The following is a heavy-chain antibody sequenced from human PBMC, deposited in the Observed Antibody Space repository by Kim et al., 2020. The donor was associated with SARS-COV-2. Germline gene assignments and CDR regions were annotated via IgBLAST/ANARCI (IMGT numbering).Heavy chain of an antibody. CDR1: GGSISSSSYY. D-gene: IGHD4-17*01. J-gene: IGHJ2*01. CDR3: ARVHYGDYWYFDL. Sequence: SETLSLTCTVSGGSISSSSYYWGWIRQPPGKGLEWIGSIYYSGSTYYNPSLKGRVTISVDTSKNQFSLKLSSVTAADTAVYYCARVHYGDYWYFDLWGRGTLVTVSS. CDR2: IYYSGST. V-gene: IGHV4-39*07.